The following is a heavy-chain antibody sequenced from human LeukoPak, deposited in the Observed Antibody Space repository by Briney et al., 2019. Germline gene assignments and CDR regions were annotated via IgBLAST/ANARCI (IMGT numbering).Heavy chain of an antibody. V-gene: IGHV3-23*01. D-gene: IGHD2/OR15-2a*01. CDR1: GFTFRNYA. J-gene: IGHJ4*02. CDR3: ARDDAPDGGFLDY. CDR2: VDGGGST. Sequence: GGSLRLSCAASGFTFRNYAMGWVRQAPGKALEWVSRVDGGGSTSYADSVRGRFSISRDSSKSTLYLQMGSLRGEDTAVYYCARDDAPDGGFLDYWGQGTLVTVSS.